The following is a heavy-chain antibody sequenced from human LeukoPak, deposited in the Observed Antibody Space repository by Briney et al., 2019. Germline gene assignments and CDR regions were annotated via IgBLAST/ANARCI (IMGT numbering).Heavy chain of an antibody. CDR3: AKDLSSGSYPNWFDP. CDR2: ISYDGSNK. Sequence: GRSLRLSCAASGFTFSSYGMHWVRQAPGKGLEWVAVISYDGSNKYYADSVKGRFTLSRDNSKNTLYLQMSSLRAEDTAVYYCAKDLSSGSYPNWFDPWGQGTLVTVSS. J-gene: IGHJ5*02. CDR1: GFTFSSYG. V-gene: IGHV3-30*18. D-gene: IGHD3-10*01.